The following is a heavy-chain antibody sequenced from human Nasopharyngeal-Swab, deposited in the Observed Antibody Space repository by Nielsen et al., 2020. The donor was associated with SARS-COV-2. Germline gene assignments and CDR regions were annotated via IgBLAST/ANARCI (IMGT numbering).Heavy chain of an antibody. J-gene: IGHJ4*02. V-gene: IGHV1-2*04. Sequence: ASVKVSCKASGYTFMDFKMHWVRQAPGQGLEWMGWINPDTGGTTCAQRFQGWVTVTRDTSISTFYMDLNRLKSDDMAVYYCARLGAAGDFDYWGQGTLVTVSS. CDR2: INPDTGGT. D-gene: IGHD6-13*01. CDR3: ARLGAAGDFDY. CDR1: GYTFMDFK.